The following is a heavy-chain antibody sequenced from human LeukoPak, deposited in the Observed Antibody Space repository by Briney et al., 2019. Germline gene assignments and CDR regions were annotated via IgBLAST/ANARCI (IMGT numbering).Heavy chain of an antibody. CDR1: GFTFSSYA. V-gene: IGHV3-23*01. Sequence: GGSLRLSCAASGFTFSSYAMSWVRQAPGKGLEWVSAISGSGGSTYYADSVEGRFTISRDNSKNTLYLQMNSLGVEDTALYYCTKDIDRGGYSYGLTGDFDYWGQGTLVTVSS. CDR3: TKDIDRGGYSYGLTGDFDY. J-gene: IGHJ4*02. D-gene: IGHD5-18*01. CDR2: ISGSGGST.